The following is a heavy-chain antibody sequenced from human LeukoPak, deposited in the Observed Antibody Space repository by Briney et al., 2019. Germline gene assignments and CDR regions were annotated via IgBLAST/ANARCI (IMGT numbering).Heavy chain of an antibody. Sequence: GGSLRLSCAASGFTSSSYGMSWVRQAPGKGLEWVSAISGSGGSTYYADSVKGRFTISRDNSKNTLYLQMNSLRAEDTAVYYCAKGTYGSGLYYFDYWGQGTLVTVSS. CDR2: ISGSGGST. V-gene: IGHV3-23*01. CDR1: GFTSSSYG. CDR3: AKGTYGSGLYYFDY. J-gene: IGHJ4*02. D-gene: IGHD3-10*01.